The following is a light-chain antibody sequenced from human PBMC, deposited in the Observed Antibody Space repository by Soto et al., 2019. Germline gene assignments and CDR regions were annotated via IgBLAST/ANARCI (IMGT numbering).Light chain of an antibody. CDR3: QRRTSLPGT. CDR2: GAS. J-gene: IGKJ1*01. CDR1: QSVSNNF. Sequence: EFVLTQSPGTLSLSPGERATLSCRASQSVSNNFLAWYQQKPGQAPRLLIYGASSRATGIPDRFSGSGSGTDFTLTISRLEPEDFAVYFCQRRTSLPGTFGQGTRVDIK. V-gene: IGKV3D-20*02.